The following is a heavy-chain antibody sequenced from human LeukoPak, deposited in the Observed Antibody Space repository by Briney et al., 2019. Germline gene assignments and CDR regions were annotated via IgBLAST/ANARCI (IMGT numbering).Heavy chain of an antibody. D-gene: IGHD1-26*01. V-gene: IGHV4-59*01. J-gene: IGHJ4*02. Sequence: SETLSLACTVSGGSISSYYWSWIRQPPGKGLEWIGYIYYSGSTNYNPSLKSRVTISVDTSKNQFSLKLSSVTAADTAVYYCARFIVGATGIDYWGQGTLDTVSS. CDR1: GGSISSYY. CDR3: ARFIVGATGIDY. CDR2: IYYSGST.